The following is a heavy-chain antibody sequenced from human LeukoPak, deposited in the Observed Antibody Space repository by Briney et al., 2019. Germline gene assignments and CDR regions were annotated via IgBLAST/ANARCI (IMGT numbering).Heavy chain of an antibody. D-gene: IGHD5-24*01. Sequence: GGSLRLSCAASGFTFSGSAMHWVRQASGKGLEWVGRIRSKANSYATAYAASVKGRFTISRDDSKNTAYLQMNSLKTEDTAVYYCTRLGGDGYNSGYFDHWGQGTLVSVSS. V-gene: IGHV3-73*01. CDR2: IRSKANSYAT. CDR1: GFTFSGSA. J-gene: IGHJ4*02. CDR3: TRLGGDGYNSGYFDH.